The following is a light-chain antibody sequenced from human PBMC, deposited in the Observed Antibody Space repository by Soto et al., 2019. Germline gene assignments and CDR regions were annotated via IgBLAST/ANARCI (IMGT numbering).Light chain of an antibody. V-gene: IGKV3-20*01. J-gene: IGKJ1*01. Sequence: EIGLTQSPGTLSLSPGERATLSCRASQSVSNNYLIWYQHKPGQAPRRLIYRASIRATGIPDRFSGSGSGTAFTLTISRLEPEDFAVYYCQQHGGSVWTFGQGNKVEIK. CDR1: QSVSNNY. CDR2: RAS. CDR3: QQHGGSVWT.